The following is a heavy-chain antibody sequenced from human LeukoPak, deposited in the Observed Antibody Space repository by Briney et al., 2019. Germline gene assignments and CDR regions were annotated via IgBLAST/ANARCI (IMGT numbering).Heavy chain of an antibody. V-gene: IGHV4-59*01. CDR3: ARDLRVGGSSGWYAFDV. J-gene: IGHJ3*01. Sequence: PSETLSLTCAVYGGSFSGYYWSWIRQPPGKGLEWIGYLYYRGSTTYNPSLKSRVTISIDTSKNQFSLKLSSVTAADTAVYYCARDLRVGGSSGWYAFDVWGQGTMVTVSS. CDR2: LYYRGST. D-gene: IGHD6-19*01. CDR1: GGSFSGYY.